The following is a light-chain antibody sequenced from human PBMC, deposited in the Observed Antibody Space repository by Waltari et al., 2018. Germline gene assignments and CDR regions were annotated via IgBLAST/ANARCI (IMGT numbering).Light chain of an antibody. Sequence: QPVVTQAPSLTVSLGGTVTLPCASSTGAVTTGLYPYWFRQNPGQAPRTLTYETSKQHSCTPARFSGSLLGGKAALTLSVAQPEDEADYYCLLSYSGTYVFGTGTKVTVL. CDR3: LLSYSGTYV. CDR2: ETS. J-gene: IGLJ1*01. CDR1: TGAVTTGLY. V-gene: IGLV7-46*01.